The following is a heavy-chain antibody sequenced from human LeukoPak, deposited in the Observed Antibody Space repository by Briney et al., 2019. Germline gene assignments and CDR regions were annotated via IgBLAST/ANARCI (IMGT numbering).Heavy chain of an antibody. J-gene: IGHJ5*02. CDR3: ARDKLGLGELSLYDQ. D-gene: IGHD3-16*02. V-gene: IGHV1-2*02. CDR2: MNPNSGGT. CDR1: GYTLTGYY. Sequence: ASVNVSCKASGYTLTGYYMHWVRQAPGQGLEWMGWMNPNSGGTKNAQKFQGRVTMTRDTSISTAYMELSRLRSDDTAMYYCARDKLGLGELSLYDQWGQGTLVTVFS.